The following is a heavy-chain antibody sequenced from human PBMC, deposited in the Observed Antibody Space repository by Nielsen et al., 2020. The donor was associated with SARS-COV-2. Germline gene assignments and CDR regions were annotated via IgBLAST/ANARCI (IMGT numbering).Heavy chain of an antibody. J-gene: IGHJ4*02. D-gene: IGHD3-22*01. CDR2: IYSSGTYT. V-gene: IGHV3-21*01. Sequence: GESLKISCAVSGISFSDYGMHWVRQAPGKGLEWVSSIYSSGTYTNYADSVKGRFTISRDNAKNSLYLQMTSLRAEDTAVYFCANSRAYYDSSGYLFDYWGQGSLVTVSS. CDR3: ANSRAYYDSSGYLFDY. CDR1: GISFSDYG.